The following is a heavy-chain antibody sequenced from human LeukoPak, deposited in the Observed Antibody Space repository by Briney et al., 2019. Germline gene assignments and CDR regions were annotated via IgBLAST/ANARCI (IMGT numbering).Heavy chain of an antibody. J-gene: IGHJ4*02. CDR1: GFTFSSYW. V-gene: IGHV3-30*02. CDR2: IRYDGSNK. D-gene: IGHD3-3*01. CDR3: AKSDAIFGVVTHFDF. Sequence: GSLGLSCAASGFTFSSYWMSWVRQAPGKGLDWVAFIRYDGSNKYYADSVKGRFTISRDNSKNTLYLQMNSLRAEDTAVYYCAKSDAIFGVVTHFDFWGQGTLDTVSS.